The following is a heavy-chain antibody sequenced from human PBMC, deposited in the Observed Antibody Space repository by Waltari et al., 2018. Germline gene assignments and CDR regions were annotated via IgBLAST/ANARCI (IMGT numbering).Heavy chain of an antibody. Sequence: VQLHESGPRLVEPSDTLSLTCTVSGGSLSRYYWTWIRQAPGKGLEWIGNVYYCGNTNYNPSLGSRVTMSVDTSRDQFSLKLSFVTAADTAVYFWARALWDPEAASLDYWGPGTLVTVSS. D-gene: IGHD1-26*01. CDR2: VYYCGNT. CDR1: GGSLSRYY. J-gene: IGHJ4*02. V-gene: IGHV4-59*13. CDR3: ARALWDPEAASLDY.